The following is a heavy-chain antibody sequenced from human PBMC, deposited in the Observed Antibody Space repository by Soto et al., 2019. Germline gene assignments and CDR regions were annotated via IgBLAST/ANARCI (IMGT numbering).Heavy chain of an antibody. CDR1: GFTFSSYS. V-gene: IGHV3-21*01. D-gene: IGHD5-18*01. J-gene: IGHJ4*02. CDR3: ARDQPGYSYGYGLGY. CDR2: ISSSSSYI. Sequence: EVQLVESGGGLVTPGGSLRLSCAASGFTFSSYSMNWVRQAPGKGLEWVSSISSSSSYIYYADSVKGRFTISRDNAKNSLCLQRNSLRAEDTAVYYCARDQPGYSYGYGLGYWGQGTLVTVSS.